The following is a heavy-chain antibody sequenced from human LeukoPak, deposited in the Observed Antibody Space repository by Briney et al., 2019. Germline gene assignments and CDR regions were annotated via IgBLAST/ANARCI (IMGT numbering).Heavy chain of an antibody. CDR1: GFTFSGYA. D-gene: IGHD6-19*01. CDR2: IEASGGAT. CDR3: AKGSGSGWYGWFAP. Sequence: QPGESLRLSCAASGFTFSGYAMYWVRQAPGKGPEWVSSIEASGGATYYADSVKGRFTISRDNSKNTFYPQMNSLRAEDTALYYCAKGSGSGWYGWFAPWGQGTLVTVSS. J-gene: IGHJ5*02. V-gene: IGHV3-23*01.